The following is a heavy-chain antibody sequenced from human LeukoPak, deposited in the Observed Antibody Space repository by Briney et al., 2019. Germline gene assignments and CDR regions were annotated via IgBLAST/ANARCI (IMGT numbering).Heavy chain of an antibody. Sequence: PGGSLRLSCAASGFTFMTYWMSWVRQAPGKGLEWVANIKQDVSEKYYVDSVKGRFTISRDNAKNSLYLQMNSLRAEDTAVYYCARGSPTAYCGGDCYSLDYWGQGTLVTVSS. CDR2: IKQDVSEK. V-gene: IGHV3-7*01. J-gene: IGHJ4*02. CDR1: GFTFMTYW. D-gene: IGHD2-21*02. CDR3: ARGSPTAYCGGDCYSLDY.